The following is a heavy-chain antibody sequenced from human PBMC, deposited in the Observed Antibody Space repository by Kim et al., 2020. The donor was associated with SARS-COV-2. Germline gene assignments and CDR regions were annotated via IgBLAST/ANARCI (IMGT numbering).Heavy chain of an antibody. CDR1: GYTFTDYF. V-gene: IGHV1-2*02. J-gene: IGHJ4*01. CDR2: INPNSGDT. Sequence: ASVKVSCKASGYTFTDYFIHWMRQAPGQGLECLGWINPNSGDTNYAQNFQGRVTMTRDTSITTAYMELSSLKSDDTAVYYCARVGPMILPTPFDYWGHGSLVTVSS. CDR3: ARVGPMILPTPFDY. D-gene: IGHD3-22*01.